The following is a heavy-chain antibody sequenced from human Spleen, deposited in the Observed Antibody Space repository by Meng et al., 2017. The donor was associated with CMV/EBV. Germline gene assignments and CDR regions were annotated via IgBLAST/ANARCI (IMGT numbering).Heavy chain of an antibody. D-gene: IGHD1-26*01. V-gene: IGHV3-23*01. CDR3: AKDGGTFYNYFDY. Sequence: GGSLRLSCAASGFTFSSYAMNWVRQAPGKGLEWVSDISGGGGSTYYADSVKGRFTISRDNSKNTVSLQMNSLRADDTAVYYCAKDGGTFYNYFDYWGQGTLVTVSS. CDR2: ISGGGGST. J-gene: IGHJ4*02. CDR1: GFTFSSYA.